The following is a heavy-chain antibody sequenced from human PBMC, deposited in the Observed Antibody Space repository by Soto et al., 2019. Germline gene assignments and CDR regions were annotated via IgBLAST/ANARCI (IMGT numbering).Heavy chain of an antibody. CDR1: GYTFTSYG. V-gene: IGHV1-8*02. CDR3: ARGPRSVLRYFDWSRLIDY. D-gene: IGHD3-9*01. Sequence: GASVKVSCKASGYTFTSYGISWVRQAPGQGLEWMGWMNPNSGNTSYAQKFQGRVTMTRNTSISTAYMELSSLRSEDTAVYYCARGPRSVLRYFDWSRLIDYWGQGTLVTVSS. J-gene: IGHJ4*02. CDR2: MNPNSGNT.